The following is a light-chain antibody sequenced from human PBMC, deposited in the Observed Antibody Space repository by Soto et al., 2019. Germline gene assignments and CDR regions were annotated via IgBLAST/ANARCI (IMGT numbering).Light chain of an antibody. CDR1: ESVSSSY. V-gene: IGKV3-20*01. CDR2: GAT. CDR3: QQYGSSPFT. Sequence: EIVLTQSPGTLSLSPGESATLSCGASESVSSSYLAWYQQKPGQAPRLFIYGATTRLRGVPDRFSGSGSGTDFTLTISRLEPEDFAVYYCQQYGSSPFTFGPGTKVDI. J-gene: IGKJ3*01.